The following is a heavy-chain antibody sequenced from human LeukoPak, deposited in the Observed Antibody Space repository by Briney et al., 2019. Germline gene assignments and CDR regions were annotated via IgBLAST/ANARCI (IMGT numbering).Heavy chain of an antibody. Sequence: GGSLRLSCTASGFNFGDYAMNWVRQAPVKELEWVGFIRSKAYGGTADYAASVNDRFTISRDDSKGIAYLQMNSLKPEDTAVYYCTPEPSAVIYFTATFDFWGQGTLVTVSS. CDR1: GFNFGDYA. D-gene: IGHD3-9*01. V-gene: IGHV3-49*04. CDR3: TPEPSAVIYFTATFDF. CDR2: IRSKAYGGTA. J-gene: IGHJ4*02.